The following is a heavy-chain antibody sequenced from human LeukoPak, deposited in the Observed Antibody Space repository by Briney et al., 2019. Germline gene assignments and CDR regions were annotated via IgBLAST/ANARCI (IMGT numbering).Heavy chain of an antibody. CDR3: VGEEYGTGSYYKSSD. J-gene: IGHJ4*02. D-gene: IGHD3-10*01. V-gene: IGHV4-39*01. Sequence: NPSETLSLTCTVSDGSISSDSFYWGWMRQPPGKGLEWIGSMYYTGSYTGTTYYNPSLESRLTISVDTSKNLCSLKLSSVTAADTAVYYCVGEEYGTGSYYKSSDWGQGTLVTVPS. CDR2: MYYTGSYTGTT. CDR1: DGSISSDSFY.